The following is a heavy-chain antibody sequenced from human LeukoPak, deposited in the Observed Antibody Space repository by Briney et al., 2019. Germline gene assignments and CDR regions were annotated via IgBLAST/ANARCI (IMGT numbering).Heavy chain of an antibody. D-gene: IGHD1-7*01. CDR1: GGSISSGGYY. CDR3: ARDHLELFDY. CDR2: IYHSGST. V-gene: IGHV4-30-2*01. Sequence: SEALSLTCTVSGGSISSGGYYWSWIRQPPGKGLAWIGYIYHSGSTYYNPSLKSRVTISVDRSKNQFSVKLSSVTAADTAVYYCARDHLELFDYWGQGTLVTVSS. J-gene: IGHJ4*02.